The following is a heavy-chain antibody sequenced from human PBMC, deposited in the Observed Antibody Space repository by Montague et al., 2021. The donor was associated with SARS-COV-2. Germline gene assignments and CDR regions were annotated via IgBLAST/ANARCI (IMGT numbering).Heavy chain of an antibody. Sequence: PALVKPTQTLTLTCTFSGFSLSTSGMCVSWIRQPPGKALEWLARIDWDDDKYYSTSLKTRLTISKDTSKNQVVLTMTNMDPVDTATYYCARVSSSWSQGYYYYMDVWGQGTTVTVSS. CDR2: IDWDDDK. CDR1: GFSLSTSGMC. D-gene: IGHD6-13*01. J-gene: IGHJ6*03. CDR3: ARVSSSWSQGYYYYMDV. V-gene: IGHV2-70*11.